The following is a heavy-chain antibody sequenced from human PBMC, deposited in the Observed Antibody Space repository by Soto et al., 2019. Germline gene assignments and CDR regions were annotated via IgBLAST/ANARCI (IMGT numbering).Heavy chain of an antibody. Sequence: QVRLVESGGGEGQPGGSLRLSCTASGFIFSSYGMHWVRQAPGKGPVWVAFISSDGSEEYYTDSVKGRFSISRDASKNKLYLQMNSLRVEDTAVYYCAKRLGNDVFDVWGQGTMVTVSS. CDR3: AKRLGNDVFDV. CDR2: ISSDGSEE. D-gene: IGHD7-27*01. J-gene: IGHJ3*01. CDR1: GFIFSSYG. V-gene: IGHV3-30*18.